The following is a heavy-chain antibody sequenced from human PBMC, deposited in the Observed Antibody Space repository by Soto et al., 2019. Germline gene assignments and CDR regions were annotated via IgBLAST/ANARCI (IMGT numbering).Heavy chain of an antibody. CDR2: VSYDGSSK. CDR1: GFTFSNYA. CDR3: ARDLGSMQHLGMGY. V-gene: IGHV3-30-3*01. J-gene: IGHJ4*02. Sequence: QVHLVESGGGVVQPGRSLRLSCAASGFTFSNYAMHWVRQAPGKGLEWVAVVSYDGSSKSYADSVKGRFTVSRDNSKNTLYLEMNSLRAEDTTVYYCARDLGSMQHLGMGYWGQGTLVTGSS. D-gene: IGHD3-10*01.